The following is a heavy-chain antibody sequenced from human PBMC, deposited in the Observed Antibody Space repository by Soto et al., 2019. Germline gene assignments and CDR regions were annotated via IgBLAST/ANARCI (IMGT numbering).Heavy chain of an antibody. CDR1: GGSVSSGSYY. J-gene: IGHJ6*02. CDR2: IYYSGST. D-gene: IGHD6-13*01. CDR3: ARDVALQGIAAAGMGYYYYGMDV. V-gene: IGHV4-61*01. Sequence: TSETLSLTCTVSGGSVSSGSYYWSWIRQPPGKGLEWIGYIYYSGSTNYNPSLKSRVTISVDTSKNQFSLKLSSVTAADTAVYYCARDVALQGIAAAGMGYYYYGMDVWGQGTTVTVSS.